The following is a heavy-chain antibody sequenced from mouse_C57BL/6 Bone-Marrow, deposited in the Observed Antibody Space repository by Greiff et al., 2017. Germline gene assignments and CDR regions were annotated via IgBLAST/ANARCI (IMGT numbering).Heavy chain of an antibody. D-gene: IGHD1-1*01. V-gene: IGHV1-64*01. CDR2: IHPNSGST. J-gene: IGHJ2*01. Sequence: VQLQQSGAELVRPGASVTLSCKASGYTFTSYWMHWVKQRPGQGLEWIGMIHPNSGSTNYNEKFKSKATLTVDKSSSTAYMQLSSLTSEDSAVYYCARSLLRDYWGQGTTLTVSS. CDR3: ARSLLRDY. CDR1: GYTFTSYW.